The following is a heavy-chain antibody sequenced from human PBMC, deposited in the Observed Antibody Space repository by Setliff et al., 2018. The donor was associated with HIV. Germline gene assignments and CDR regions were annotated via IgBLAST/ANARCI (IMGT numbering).Heavy chain of an antibody. CDR2: IYTSGST. J-gene: IGHJ3*02. CDR3: ARASVGATGLYAFEI. V-gene: IGHV4-61*09. Sequence: TLSLTCTVSGGSISSGIHYWSWIRQPAGQGLEWIGHIYTSGSTNYSPSVKSRVTISVDTSKNQFSLRLNSVTAADTAVYYCARASVGATGLYAFEIWGQGTMVTVSS. D-gene: IGHD1-26*01. CDR1: GGSISSGIHY.